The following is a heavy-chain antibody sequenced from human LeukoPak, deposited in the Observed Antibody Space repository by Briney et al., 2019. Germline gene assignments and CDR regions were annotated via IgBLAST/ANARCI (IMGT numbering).Heavy chain of an antibody. J-gene: IGHJ4*02. D-gene: IGHD2-21*02. V-gene: IGHV4-38-2*02. CDR1: DYSISSAYY. Sequence: ASETLSLTCAVSDYSISSAYYWGWIRQPPGKGLEWIGSIYHSGSTDYNPSLKSRVTISVGTSKNQFSLKLRSVTAADTAVYYCARDQAYCGGDCYFDFWGQGTLVTVSS. CDR3: ARDQAYCGGDCYFDF. CDR2: IYHSGST.